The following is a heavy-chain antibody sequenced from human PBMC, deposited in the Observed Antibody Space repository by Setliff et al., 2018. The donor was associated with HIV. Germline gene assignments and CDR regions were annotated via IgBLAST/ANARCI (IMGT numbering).Heavy chain of an antibody. Sequence: PETLSLTCKVSGAPISSYYGNWIRQPQGKGREWIGYIYNSGDSNSKPSLKSRVTISLDTSMNQFSLKLTSVTAADTALYYCARYRRFADYIDVRGKGTTVTVSS. CDR2: IYNSGDS. CDR1: GAPISSYY. J-gene: IGHJ6*03. D-gene: IGHD1-26*01. V-gene: IGHV4-59*08. CDR3: ARYRRFADYIDV.